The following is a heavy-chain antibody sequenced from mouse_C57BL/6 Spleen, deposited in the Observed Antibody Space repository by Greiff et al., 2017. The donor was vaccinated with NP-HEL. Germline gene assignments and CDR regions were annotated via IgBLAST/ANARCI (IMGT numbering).Heavy chain of an antibody. CDR3: ASIYYGYDGYAMDY. CDR1: GYTFTSYW. V-gene: IGHV1-55*01. D-gene: IGHD2-2*01. Sequence: QVQLKESGAELVKPGASVKMSCKASGYTFTSYWITWVKQRPGQGLEWIGDIYPGSGSTNYNEKFKSKATLTVDTSSSTAYMQLSSLTSEDSAVYYCASIYYGYDGYAMDYWGQGTSVTVSS. CDR2: IYPGSGST. J-gene: IGHJ4*01.